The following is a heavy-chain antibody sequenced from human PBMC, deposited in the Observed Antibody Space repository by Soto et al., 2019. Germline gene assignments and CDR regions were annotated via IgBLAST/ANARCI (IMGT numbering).Heavy chain of an antibody. V-gene: IGHV5-51*01. CDR3: ATYIAAAANYYYYGMDV. J-gene: IGHJ6*02. CDR1: GYSFTSYW. CDR2: IYPGDSDT. Sequence: GESLKISCKGSGYSFTSYWIGWVRQMPGKGLEWMGIIYPGDSDTRYSPSFQGQVTISADKSISTAYLQWSSLKASDTAMYYCATYIAAAANYYYYGMDVWGQGTTVTVSS. D-gene: IGHD6-13*01.